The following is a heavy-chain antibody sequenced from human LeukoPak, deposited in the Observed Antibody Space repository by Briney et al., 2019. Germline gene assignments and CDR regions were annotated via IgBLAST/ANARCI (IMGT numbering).Heavy chain of an antibody. D-gene: IGHD3-10*01. V-gene: IGHV3-30-3*01. CDR3: ARDRYYCSGIYNYFDC. CDR2: ISSDGNNK. Sequence: PGGSLRLSCGASGFTLSTYTIHWVRQAPGKGLEWVAVISSDGNNKDYADSVKGRFTVSRDNSKNTLDLQMNSLIAEDTAVYYCARDRYYCSGIYNYFDCWGQGTLVTVSS. CDR1: GFTLSTYT. J-gene: IGHJ4*02.